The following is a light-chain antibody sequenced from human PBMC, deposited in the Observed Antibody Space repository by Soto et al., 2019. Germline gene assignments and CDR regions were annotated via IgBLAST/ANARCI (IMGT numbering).Light chain of an antibody. CDR3: QSSDGSLSAYV. V-gene: IGLV1-40*01. CDR1: SSNIGAGYD. Sequence: QSVLTQPPSVSGAPGQRLTISCTGSSSNIGAGYDVHWYRQPPGTAPKLLIFGNNNRPSGVPDRFSGSKSGTSASLAITGLQAEDEADYYCQSSDGSLSAYVFGTGTKLTVL. CDR2: GNN. J-gene: IGLJ1*01.